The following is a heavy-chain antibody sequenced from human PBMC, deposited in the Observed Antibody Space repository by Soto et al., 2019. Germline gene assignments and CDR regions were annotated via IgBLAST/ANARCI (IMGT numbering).Heavy chain of an antibody. CDR3: ARSRSSSWYFTAGGFDY. V-gene: IGHV1-18*01. J-gene: IGHJ4*02. Sequence: QVQLVQSGAEVKKPGASVKVSCKASGYTFTSYGISWVRQAPGQGLEWMGWISAYNGNTNYAQKLQGRVTMTTDTSTRTAYMELRSMRSDDTAVYYCARSRSSSWYFTAGGFDYWGQGTLVTVSS. CDR1: GYTFTSYG. CDR2: ISAYNGNT. D-gene: IGHD6-13*01.